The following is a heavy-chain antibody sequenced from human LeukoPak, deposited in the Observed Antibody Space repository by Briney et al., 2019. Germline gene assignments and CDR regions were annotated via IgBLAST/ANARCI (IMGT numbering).Heavy chain of an antibody. J-gene: IGHJ4*02. D-gene: IGHD2-15*01. Sequence: GGSLRLSCAASGFTFSSYAMTWVRQAPGKGLEWVSAIIGRSDWKYYAESVKGRFTISRDNSKNTLYLQMNSLRAEDTAVYYCAKGLNSYCGGGSCNGLYWGQGTLVTVSS. CDR3: AKGLNSYCGGGSCNGLY. CDR1: GFTFSSYA. CDR2: IIGRSDWK. V-gene: IGHV3-23*01.